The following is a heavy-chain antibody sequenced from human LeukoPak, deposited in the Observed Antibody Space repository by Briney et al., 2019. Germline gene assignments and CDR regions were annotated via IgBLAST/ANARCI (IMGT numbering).Heavy chain of an antibody. V-gene: IGHV4-39*01. D-gene: IGHD5-18*01. Sequence: SETLSLTCTVSGGSISSSSYYWGWIRQPPGKGLEWIGSIYYSGSTYYNPSLKSRVTISVDTSKNQFSLKLSSVTAADTAVYYCARTGIQLWLLAPSYYFDYWGQGTLVNVSS. CDR2: IYYSGST. CDR3: ARTGIQLWLLAPSYYFDY. CDR1: GGSISSSSYY. J-gene: IGHJ4*02.